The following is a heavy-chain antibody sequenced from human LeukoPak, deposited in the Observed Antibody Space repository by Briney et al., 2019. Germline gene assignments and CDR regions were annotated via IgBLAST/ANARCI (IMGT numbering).Heavy chain of an antibody. V-gene: IGHV3-23*01. CDR1: GFIFSSFA. Sequence: PGGSLRLSCTASGFIFSSFAMSWVRQAPGKGLEWVSGITASGGTTYYADSVKGRFATSRDNSKNTLYLQLNSLRAEDTAVYYCAKTRVEWLFGNSSPDYWGQGTLVTVSS. CDR3: AKTRVEWLFGNSSPDY. J-gene: IGHJ4*02. CDR2: ITASGGTT. D-gene: IGHD3-3*01.